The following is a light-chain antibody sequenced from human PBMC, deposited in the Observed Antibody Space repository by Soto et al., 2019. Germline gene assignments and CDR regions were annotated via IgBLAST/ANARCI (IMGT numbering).Light chain of an antibody. J-gene: IGLJ1*01. Sequence: QSALTQPASVSGSPGQSITISCTGTSSDVGGFNYVSWYQQHPGKAPKLLIFDVYSRPSGIYNRFSGSKSGNTASLTISGLQAEDEADYYCSSYTTSSSYVFGAGTKGTVL. V-gene: IGLV2-14*01. CDR2: DVY. CDR1: SSDVGGFNY. CDR3: SSYTTSSSYV.